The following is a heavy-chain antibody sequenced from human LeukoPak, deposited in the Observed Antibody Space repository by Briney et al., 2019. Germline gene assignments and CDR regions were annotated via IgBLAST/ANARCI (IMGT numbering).Heavy chain of an antibody. D-gene: IGHD6-19*01. CDR1: GFTFSTYA. CDR2: ISGSGGST. CDR3: AKIGIAVLATGD. J-gene: IGHJ4*02. Sequence: GGSLRLSCAASGFTFSTYAMSWVRQAPGRGLEWVSGISGSGGSTYYADSVKGRFTISRDNSKNTLYLQMNSLRVEDTAVYYCAKIGIAVLATGDWGQGTLVTVSS. V-gene: IGHV3-23*01.